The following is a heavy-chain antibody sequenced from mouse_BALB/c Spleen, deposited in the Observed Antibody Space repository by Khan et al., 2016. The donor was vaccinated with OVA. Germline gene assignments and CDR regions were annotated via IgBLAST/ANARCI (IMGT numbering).Heavy chain of an antibody. CDR3: AREEALYYFDY. CDR2: IYPGTDNT. J-gene: IGHJ2*01. CDR1: GYIFTSYW. V-gene: IGHV1-76*01. D-gene: IGHD3-2*02. Sequence: QVQLKESGAELVRPGTSVKLSCKTSGYIFTSYWIHWVKQRSGQGLEWIARIYPGTDNTYYSEKFKDKATLTADKSSSTTYLQLSSLKSEDSAVCVCAREEALYYFDYWGQGTTLTVSS.